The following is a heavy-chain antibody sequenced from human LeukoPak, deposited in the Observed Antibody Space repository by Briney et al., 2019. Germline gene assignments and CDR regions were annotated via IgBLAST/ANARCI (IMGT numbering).Heavy chain of an antibody. V-gene: IGHV3-21*01. D-gene: IGHD6-19*01. J-gene: IGHJ4*02. CDR2: ISTSGTYI. CDR1: GFTFSSYA. Sequence: PGGSLRLSCAASGFTFSSYAMSWVRQAPGKGLEWVSSISTSGTYIYYGDAVKGRFTISRDNAKNSLYLQMNGLRAEDTAVYYCAREVAGLSDNWGQGTLVIVST. CDR3: AREVAGLSDN.